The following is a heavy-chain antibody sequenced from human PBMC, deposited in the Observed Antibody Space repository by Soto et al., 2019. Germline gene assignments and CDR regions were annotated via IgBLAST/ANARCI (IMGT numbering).Heavy chain of an antibody. J-gene: IGHJ4*02. CDR1: GVSVTSST. V-gene: IGHV4-4*07. D-gene: IGHD2-21*02. Sequence: LSLTFIVSGVSVTSSTWRWVRQPANKVLEWIGRVFSSVSATYSPSLKSRVRISMDTPENRISLKLDSVTAADAGVYYCTRDGMTTGDTWGPGTLVTVSS. CDR2: VFSSVSA. CDR3: TRDGMTTGDT.